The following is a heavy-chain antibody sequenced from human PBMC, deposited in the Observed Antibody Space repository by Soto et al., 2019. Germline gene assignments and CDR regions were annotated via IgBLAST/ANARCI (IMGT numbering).Heavy chain of an antibody. CDR1: GYTFTSYG. CDR3: ARDKNPYYDSIQPTNYFDY. V-gene: IGHV1-18*01. D-gene: IGHD3-22*01. Sequence: ASVKVSCKASGYTFTSYGISWVRQAPGQGLEWMGWISAYNGNTNYAQKLQGRVTMTTDTSTSTAYMELRSLRSDDTAVYYCARDKNPYYDSIQPTNYFDYWGQGTLVTVSS. J-gene: IGHJ4*02. CDR2: ISAYNGNT.